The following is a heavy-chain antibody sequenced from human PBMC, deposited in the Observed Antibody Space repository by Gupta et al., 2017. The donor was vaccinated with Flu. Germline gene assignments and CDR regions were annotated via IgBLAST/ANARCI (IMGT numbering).Heavy chain of an antibody. D-gene: IGHD3-16*01. CDR2: IIPMLGTA. Sequence: VRQAPGQGLEWMGGIIPMLGTANYAQKFQGRVTITADKFTSTAYMELSSLRSEDTAMYYCARGSQGDYDCFDPWGQGTLVTVSS. J-gene: IGHJ5*02. V-gene: IGHV1-69*06. CDR3: ARGSQGDYDCFDP.